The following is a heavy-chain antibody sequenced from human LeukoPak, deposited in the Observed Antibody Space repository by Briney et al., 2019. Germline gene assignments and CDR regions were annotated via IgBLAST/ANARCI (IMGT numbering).Heavy chain of an antibody. CDR3: ARDRADSSGWFNYWYFAL. CDR1: GFTFSSSA. Sequence: PGGSLRLSCAASGFTFSSSAMSWVRQAPGKGLEWVSAISNNGGYTYYADSVQGRFTISRDNSKSTLCLQMNSLRTEDTAVYYCARDRADSSGWFNYWYFALWGRGTLVTVSS. CDR2: ISNNGGYT. J-gene: IGHJ2*01. D-gene: IGHD6-19*01. V-gene: IGHV3-23*01.